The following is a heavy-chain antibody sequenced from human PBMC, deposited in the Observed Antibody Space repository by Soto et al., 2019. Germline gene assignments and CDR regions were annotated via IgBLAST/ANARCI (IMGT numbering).Heavy chain of an antibody. V-gene: IGHV4-31*03. J-gene: IGHJ6*02. D-gene: IGHD3-10*01. CDR2: IYYSGST. Sequence: LSLTCTVSGGSISSGGYYWSWIRQHPGKGLEWIGYIYYSGSTYYNPSLKSRVTISVDTSKNQFSLKLSSVTAADTAVYYCARDRGRVVRGVGGMDVWGQGTTVTVSS. CDR3: ARDRGRVVRGVGGMDV. CDR1: GGSISSGGYY.